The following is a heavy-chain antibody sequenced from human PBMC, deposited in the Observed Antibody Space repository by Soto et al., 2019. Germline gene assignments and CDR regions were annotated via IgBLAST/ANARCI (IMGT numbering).Heavy chain of an antibody. V-gene: IGHV1-8*01. CDR3: ARRLRYFARNWFDP. CDR1: GYTFTSYD. J-gene: IGHJ5*02. D-gene: IGHD3-9*01. Sequence: QVQLVQSGAEVKKPGASVKVSCKASGYTFTSYDINWVRQATGQGLEWMGWMNPNSGNTGYAQKFQGRVTMTRNTSISTAYMELSSLRSEDTAEYYCARRLRYFARNWFDPWGQGTLVTVSS. CDR2: MNPNSGNT.